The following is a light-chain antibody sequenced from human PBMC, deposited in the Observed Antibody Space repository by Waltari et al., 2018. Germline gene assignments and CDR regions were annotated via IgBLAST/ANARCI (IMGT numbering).Light chain of an antibody. CDR1: QSLGSN. Sequence: EIAMTQSPATLSVSPGERATLSCRASQSLGSNLAWYQQKPGQAPGLLIYAASTRATGIPARFSGSVSGTEFTLTISSLQSEDFAIYYCQQYNDWPPTWTFGQGTKVEIK. J-gene: IGKJ1*01. CDR3: QQYNDWPPTWT. CDR2: AAS. V-gene: IGKV3-15*01.